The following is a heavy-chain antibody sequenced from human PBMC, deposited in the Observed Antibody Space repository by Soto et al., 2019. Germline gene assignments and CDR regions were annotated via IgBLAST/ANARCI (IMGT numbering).Heavy chain of an antibody. CDR1: GYTFTSYA. V-gene: IGHV1-3*01. CDR3: ARSIVVVTALDY. J-gene: IGHJ4*02. D-gene: IGHD2-21*02. Sequence: QVQLVQSGAEVKKPGASVKVSCKASGYTFTSYAMHWVRQAPGQRLEWMGWINAGNGNTKDSQKYQGRVTITRDTSASTAYMELSSLRSEDTAVSYCARSIVVVTALDYWGQGTLVTVSS. CDR2: INAGNGNT.